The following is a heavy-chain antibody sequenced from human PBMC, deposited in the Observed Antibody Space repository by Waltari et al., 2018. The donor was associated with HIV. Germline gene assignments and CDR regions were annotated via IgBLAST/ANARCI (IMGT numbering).Heavy chain of an antibody. V-gene: IGHV4-34*01. CDR2: NNHSGST. J-gene: IGHJ4*02. Sequence: QVQLQQWGAGLLKPSETLSLTCAVYGGSFSGYYWSWIRQPPGEGLEWIWENNHSGSTNYNPSLKRRVTITVDTSKNQFSLKLSSVTAADTAVYYCAREGPPRSGADYWGQGTLVTVSS. D-gene: IGHD3-10*01. CDR1: GGSFSGYY. CDR3: AREGPPRSGADY.